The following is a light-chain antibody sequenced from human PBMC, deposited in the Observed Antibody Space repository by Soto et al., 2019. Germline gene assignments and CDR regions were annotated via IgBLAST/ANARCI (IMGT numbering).Light chain of an antibody. CDR2: GAS. J-gene: IGKJ1*01. Sequence: EIVLTQSPGTLSLSPGEGATLSCRASQSVSTNFFAWYQQKPGKAPRLLIYGASTRATGIPDRFSGSGSGTDFTLTINRLEPEDFAVYYCQQYGRTSWTFGHGTKVEIK. CDR1: QSVSTNF. V-gene: IGKV3-20*01. CDR3: QQYGRTSWT.